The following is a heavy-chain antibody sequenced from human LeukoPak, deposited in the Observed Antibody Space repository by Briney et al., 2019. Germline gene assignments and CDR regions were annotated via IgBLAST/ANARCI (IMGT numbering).Heavy chain of an antibody. Sequence: GASVKVSCKASGYIFTGYYMHWVRQAPGQGLEWMGWINPNSGGTKYAQKFQGRVTMTRDRSISTAYMELSSLRSDDTAVYYCARESDSSPDAFAIWGQGTMVTVSS. J-gene: IGHJ3*02. CDR2: INPNSGGT. V-gene: IGHV1-2*02. CDR1: GYIFTGYY. CDR3: ARESDSSPDAFAI. D-gene: IGHD6-13*01.